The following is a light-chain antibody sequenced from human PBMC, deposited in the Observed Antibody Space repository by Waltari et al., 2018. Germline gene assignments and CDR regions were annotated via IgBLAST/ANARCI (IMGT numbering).Light chain of an antibody. CDR1: QSLVHSNGNTY. V-gene: IGKV2-30*02. Sequence: DVVMTQSPLSLPITPGQPASISCRSSQSLVHSNGNTYLSWYQHKPGQPPRRLIYEVSNQDSGVPDRFSGSGAGTDFTLKISRVEAEDVGVYYCGQGTHLPYSFGQGTKVEIK. CDR2: EVS. CDR3: GQGTHLPYS. J-gene: IGKJ2*03.